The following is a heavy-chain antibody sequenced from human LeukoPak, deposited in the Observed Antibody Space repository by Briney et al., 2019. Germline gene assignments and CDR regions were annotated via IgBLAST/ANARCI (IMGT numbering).Heavy chain of an antibody. V-gene: IGHV6-1*01. J-gene: IGHJ4*02. CDR2: TYYRSKWYN. CDR3: ARDGDFWSGYYLGSFDY. CDR1: RDSVSSNSAA. D-gene: IGHD3-3*01. Sequence: SQTLSLTCAISRDSVSSNSAAWNWIRQSPSRGLEWLGRTYYRSKWYNDYAVSVKSRITINPDTSKNQFSLQLNSVTPEDTAVYYCARDGDFWSGYYLGSFDYWGQGTLVTVSS.